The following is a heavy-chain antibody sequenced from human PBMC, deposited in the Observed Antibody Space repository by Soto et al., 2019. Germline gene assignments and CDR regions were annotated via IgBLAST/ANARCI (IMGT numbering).Heavy chain of an antibody. CDR1: GFIVSSSY. D-gene: IGHD4-4*01. Sequence: EVPMVESGGGLVQPGGSLRLSFAASGFIVSSSYMSWVRQAPGKGLEWVAVIYSAGSTYYADSVKGRFTIYRDSSKNTLYLQMDSLRVEDTAVYYCARSPTRTNYADCFDPWGQGTLVTVSS. J-gene: IGHJ5*02. CDR2: IYSAGST. V-gene: IGHV3-66*01. CDR3: ARSPTRTNYADCFDP.